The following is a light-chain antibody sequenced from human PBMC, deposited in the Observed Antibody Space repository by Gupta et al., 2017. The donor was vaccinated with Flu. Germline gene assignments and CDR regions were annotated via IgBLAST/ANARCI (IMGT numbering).Light chain of an antibody. CDR3: QQENSSFGT. CDR2: MAS. Sequence: PSSLTACAGYGGTQRCRGSQSLREWLAWYQQKPGKAPKLLIYMASTVESGVPSRFSSSGYGTEFTLTISSRQPEDFANYYCQQENSSFGTFGQGTKVETK. J-gene: IGKJ1*01. V-gene: IGKV1-5*03. CDR1: QSLREW.